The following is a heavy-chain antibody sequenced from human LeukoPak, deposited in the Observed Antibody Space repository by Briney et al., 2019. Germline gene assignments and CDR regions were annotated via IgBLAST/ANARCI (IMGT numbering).Heavy chain of an antibody. V-gene: IGHV5-51*01. CDR1: GYSFSNYW. CDR3: VTYSSGYYYFDY. CDR2: IYPGDSDT. D-gene: IGHD6-19*01. Sequence: GESLKISCKGSGYSFSNYWIGWVRQMAGKGLEWMGIIYPGDSDTRYSPSFQGQVTISVDRSISTAYLQWSSLEASDTAMYYCVTYSSGYYYFDYWGQGTLVTVSS. J-gene: IGHJ4*02.